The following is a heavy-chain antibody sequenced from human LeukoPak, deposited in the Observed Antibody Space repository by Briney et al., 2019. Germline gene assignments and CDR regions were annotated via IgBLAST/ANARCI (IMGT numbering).Heavy chain of an antibody. J-gene: IGHJ4*02. CDR2: ISSSGRTI. CDR3: AKDRNYYYDSSGYLDY. CDR1: GFTFSDYY. Sequence: PGGSLRLSCAASGFTFSDYYMSWIRQAPGKGLEWVSYISSSGRTIYYADSVKGRFTISRDNAKNSLYLQMNSLRAEDTALYYCAKDRNYYYDSSGYLDYWGQGTLVTVSS. D-gene: IGHD3-22*01. V-gene: IGHV3-11*01.